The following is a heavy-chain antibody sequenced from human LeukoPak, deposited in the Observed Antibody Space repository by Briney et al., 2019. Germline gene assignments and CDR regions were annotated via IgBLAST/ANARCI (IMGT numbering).Heavy chain of an antibody. CDR2: ISSSSSYI. V-gene: IGHV3-21*01. D-gene: IGHD6-6*01. Sequence: GGSLRLSCAASGFTFSTYGMNWVRQAPGKGLEWVSSISSSSSYIYYADSVKGRFTISRDNAKNSLYLQMNSLRAEDTAVYYCARDGGYSSSSWFDPWGQGTLVTVSS. CDR3: ARDGGYSSSSWFDP. CDR1: GFTFSTYG. J-gene: IGHJ5*02.